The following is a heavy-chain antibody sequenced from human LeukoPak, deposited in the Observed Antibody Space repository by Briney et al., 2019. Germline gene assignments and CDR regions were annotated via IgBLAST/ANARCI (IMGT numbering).Heavy chain of an antibody. CDR1: GGSISSYY. J-gene: IGHJ4*02. V-gene: IGHV4-59*12. CDR2: LYYSGIT. CDR3: ASLEGGSRYFDY. D-gene: IGHD2-15*01. Sequence: SETLSLTCTVSGGSISSYYWSWVRQPPGKGLEWIGDLYYSGITHYNPSLKSRVTISVDTSKNQFSLKLSSVTAADTAVYYCASLEGGSRYFDYWGQGTLVTVSS.